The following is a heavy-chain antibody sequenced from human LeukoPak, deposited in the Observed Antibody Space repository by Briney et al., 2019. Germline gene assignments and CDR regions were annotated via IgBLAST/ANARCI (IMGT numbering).Heavy chain of an antibody. V-gene: IGHV3-11*01. CDR2: ISRSGSTK. CDR3: AKDRSYYDSSGYIYYFDY. Sequence: GGSLRLSCAASGFTFSDYNMRWIRQAPGKGLEWVSSISRSGSTKYYADSVKGRFTISRDNSKNTLYLQMNSLRAEDTAVYYCAKDRSYYDSSGYIYYFDYWGQGTLVTVSS. D-gene: IGHD3-22*01. CDR1: GFTFSDYN. J-gene: IGHJ4*02.